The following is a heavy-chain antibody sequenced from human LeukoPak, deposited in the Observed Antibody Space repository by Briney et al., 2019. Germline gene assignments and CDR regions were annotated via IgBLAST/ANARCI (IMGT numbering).Heavy chain of an antibody. V-gene: IGHV3-30*18. Sequence: VGSLRLSCAASGFTFSSYGMHWVRQAPGKGLEWVAVISYDGSNKYYADSVKGRFTTSRDNSKNTLYLQMNSLRAEDTAVYYCAKEGITILGVANYYYYYGMDVWGQGTTVTVSS. D-gene: IGHD3-3*01. CDR2: ISYDGSNK. J-gene: IGHJ6*02. CDR3: AKEGITILGVANYYYYYGMDV. CDR1: GFTFSSYG.